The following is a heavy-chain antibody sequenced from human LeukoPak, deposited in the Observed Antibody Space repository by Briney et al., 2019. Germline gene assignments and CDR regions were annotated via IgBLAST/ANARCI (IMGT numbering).Heavy chain of an antibody. J-gene: IGHJ6*03. CDR2: ISYDGSNN. CDR1: GFTFISYA. Sequence: GGSLRLSCAASGFTFISYAMHWVRQAPGKGLEWVAIISYDGSNNYYADSVKGRFTISRDNSKNTLYLQMDSLRAEDTAVYYCARANGDYYYYYMDVWGKGTTVTVSS. CDR3: ARANGDYYYYYMDV. D-gene: IGHD4-17*01. V-gene: IGHV3-30*04.